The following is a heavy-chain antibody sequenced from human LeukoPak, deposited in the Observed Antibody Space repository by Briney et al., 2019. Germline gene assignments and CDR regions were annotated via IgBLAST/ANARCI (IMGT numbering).Heavy chain of an antibody. D-gene: IGHD3-22*01. Sequence: GGSLRLSCAASGFTFSSYAMSWVRQAPGKGLEWVSAISGSGGSTYYADSVKGRFTISRDNSKNTLYLQMNSPRAEDTAVYYCAKDDSTYYYDSSGYYYPDRWGQGTMVTVSS. CDR3: AKDDSTYYYDSSGYYYPDR. CDR1: GFTFSSYA. J-gene: IGHJ3*01. V-gene: IGHV3-23*01. CDR2: ISGSGGST.